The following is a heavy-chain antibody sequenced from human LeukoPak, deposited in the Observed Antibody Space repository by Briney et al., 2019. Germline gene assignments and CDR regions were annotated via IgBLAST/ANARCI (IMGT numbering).Heavy chain of an antibody. J-gene: IGHJ2*01. CDR1: GFTFDDYA. Sequence: GRSLRLSCAASGFTFDDYAMHWVRQAPGKGLEWVSGITWNSGSIAYAASVKGRFTISRDNAKNSLYLQMNSLRAEDTALYFCAKVPGISLKYSYFDFWGRGTLVTVSS. V-gene: IGHV3-9*01. CDR3: AKVPGISLKYSYFDF. D-gene: IGHD5-18*01. CDR2: ITWNSGSI.